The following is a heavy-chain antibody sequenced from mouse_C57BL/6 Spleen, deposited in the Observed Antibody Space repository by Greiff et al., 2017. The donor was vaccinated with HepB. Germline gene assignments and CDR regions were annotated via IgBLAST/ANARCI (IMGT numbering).Heavy chain of an antibody. V-gene: IGHV7-3*01. CDR2: IRNKANGYTT. CDR3: ARYRGRVSYFDY. CDR1: GFTFTDYY. D-gene: IGHD6-2*01. Sequence: EVKVEESGGGLVQPGGSLSLSCAASGFTFTDYYMSWVRQPPGKALEWLGFIRNKANGYTTEYSASVKGRFTISRDNSQSILYLQMNALRAEDSATYYCARYRGRVSYFDYWGQGTTLTVSS. J-gene: IGHJ2*01.